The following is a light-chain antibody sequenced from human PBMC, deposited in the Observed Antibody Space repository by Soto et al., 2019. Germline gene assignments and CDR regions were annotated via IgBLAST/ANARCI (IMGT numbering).Light chain of an antibody. CDR1: QSISSW. Sequence: DIQMTQSPSTLSASVGDRVTITCRASQSISSWLAWYQQKPGKAPKLLIYKASTLESGVPSRFSGSGSGTEFTLTISSLQPDGFATYYCQQYNTLSTFGQGTKVEIK. J-gene: IGKJ1*01. CDR2: KAS. V-gene: IGKV1-5*03. CDR3: QQYNTLST.